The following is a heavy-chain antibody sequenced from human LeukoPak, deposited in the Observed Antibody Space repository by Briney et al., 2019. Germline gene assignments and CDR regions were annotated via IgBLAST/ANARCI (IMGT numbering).Heavy chain of an antibody. CDR2: IYYSGST. CDR1: GGSISSYY. CDR3: ARGGSTGTNLNWVDP. J-gene: IGHJ5*02. V-gene: IGHV4-59*01. D-gene: IGHD1-1*01. Sequence: PSETLSLTCTVSGGSISSYYWSWIRQPPGKGLEWIGYIYYSGSTNYNPSLKSRVTISVDTSKNEFSLKLSSVTAADTAVYYCARGGSTGTNLNWVDPWGQGTLVTVSS.